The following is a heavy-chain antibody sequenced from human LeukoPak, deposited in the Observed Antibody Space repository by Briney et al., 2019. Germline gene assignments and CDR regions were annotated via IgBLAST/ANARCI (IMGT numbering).Heavy chain of an antibody. CDR1: GFTFSSYG. J-gene: IGHJ4*02. CDR3: AKSSIVVVPAYYYDSSGYYDY. Sequence: PGGSLRLSCAASGFTFSSYGMHWVRQAPGKGLEWVAFIRYDESNKYYADSVKGRFTISRDNSKNTLYLQMNSLRAEDTAVYYCAKSSIVVVPAYYYDSSGYYDYWGQGTLVTVSS. D-gene: IGHD3-22*01. V-gene: IGHV3-30*02. CDR2: IRYDESNK.